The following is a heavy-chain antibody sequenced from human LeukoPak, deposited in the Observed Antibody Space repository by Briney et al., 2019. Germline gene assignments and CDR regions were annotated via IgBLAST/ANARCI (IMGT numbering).Heavy chain of an antibody. J-gene: IGHJ4*02. V-gene: IGHV4-39*07. CDR1: GGSVSSSSHY. CDR2: IYYSGST. CDR3: SRGIAVEIDY. D-gene: IGHD6-19*01. Sequence: TSETLSLTCTVSGGSVSSSSHYWGWIRQPPGKGLEWTGSIYYSGSTYYNPSLKSRVTMSVDTSKNQFSLKLSSVTAADTAVYYCSRGIAVEIDYWGQGTLVTVSS.